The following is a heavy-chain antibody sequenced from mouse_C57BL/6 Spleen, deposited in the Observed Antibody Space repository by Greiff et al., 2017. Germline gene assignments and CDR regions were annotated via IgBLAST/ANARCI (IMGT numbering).Heavy chain of an antibody. CDR1: GFTFSSYT. CDR3: ARHEGVPYAMDY. V-gene: IGHV5-9*01. CDR2: ISGGSGHT. J-gene: IGHJ4*01. Sequence: DVMLVESGGGLVKPGGSLKLSCAASGFTFSSYTMSWVRQTPETRLEWVATISGGSGHTYYPDSVKGRFTISRDNAKNTLYLQMSSLRSEDTALYYCARHEGVPYAMDYWGQGTSVTVSS. D-gene: IGHD5-1*01.